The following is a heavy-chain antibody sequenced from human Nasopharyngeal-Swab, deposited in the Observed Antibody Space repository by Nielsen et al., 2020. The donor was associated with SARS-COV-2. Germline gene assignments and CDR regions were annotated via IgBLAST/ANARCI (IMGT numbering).Heavy chain of an antibody. J-gene: IGHJ6*02. D-gene: IGHD6-13*01. CDR2: IYPGDSDT. CDR3: ARFQQQLVHYYYYGMDV. CDR1: GYSFTSYW. V-gene: IGHV5-51*01. Sequence: GESLKISCKGSGYSFTSYWIGWVRQMPGKGLEWMGIIYPGDSDTRYGPSFQGQVTISADKSISTAYLQWSSLKASDTAMYYCARFQQQLVHYYYYGMDVWGQGTTVTVSS.